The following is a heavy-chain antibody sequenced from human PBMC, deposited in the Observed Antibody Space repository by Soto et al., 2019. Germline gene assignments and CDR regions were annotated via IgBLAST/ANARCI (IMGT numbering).Heavy chain of an antibody. Sequence: QVQLVQSGAEVKKPGASVKVSCKASGYTFTSYAMHWVRQAPGQRLDWMGWINAGNGNTKYSQKFQGRITITRETSASTAYMELSSLRSEDTAVYYCARDLGGLNFDYWGQGTLVTVSS. CDR2: INAGNGNT. V-gene: IGHV1-3*01. CDR1: GYTFTSYA. J-gene: IGHJ4*02. D-gene: IGHD3-16*01. CDR3: ARDLGGLNFDY.